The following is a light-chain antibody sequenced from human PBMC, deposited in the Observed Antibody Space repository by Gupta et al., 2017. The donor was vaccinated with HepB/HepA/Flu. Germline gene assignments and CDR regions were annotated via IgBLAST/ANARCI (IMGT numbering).Light chain of an antibody. J-gene: IGLJ2*01. V-gene: IGLV1-44*01. Sequence: QSVLTQPPSASGTHGQRVTISCSGSSSNIGSNTVNWYQQLPGTAPKLLIYSNNKRPSGVPDRFSGSKSGTSASLAISGLQSEDEADYYCAAWDDSLNGVVFGGGTKLTVL. CDR1: SSNIGSNT. CDR3: AAWDDSLNGVV. CDR2: SNN.